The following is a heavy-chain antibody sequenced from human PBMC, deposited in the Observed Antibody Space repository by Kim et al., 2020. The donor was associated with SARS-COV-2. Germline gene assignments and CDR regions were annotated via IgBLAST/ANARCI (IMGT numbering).Heavy chain of an antibody. D-gene: IGHD1-26*01. CDR2: IWYDGSNK. CDR3: ARDLLVGATSYGMDV. Sequence: GGSLRLSCAASGFNFSSYGMHWVRQAPGKGLEWVAVIWYDGSNKYYADSVKGRFTISRDSSKNTLYLQMNSLRAEDTAVYYCARDLLVGATSYGMDVWGQGTTVTVSS. V-gene: IGHV3-33*01. CDR1: GFNFSSYG. J-gene: IGHJ6*02.